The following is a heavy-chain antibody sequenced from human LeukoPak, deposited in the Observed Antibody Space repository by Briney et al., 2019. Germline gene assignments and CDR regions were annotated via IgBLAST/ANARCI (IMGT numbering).Heavy chain of an antibody. V-gene: IGHV4-34*01. CDR3: ARGGRTGEWELLLDY. CDR2: INHSGST. D-gene: IGHD1-26*01. CDR1: GGSFSGYY. J-gene: IGHJ4*02. Sequence: SETLSLTCAVYGGSFSGYYWSWIRQPPGKGLGWIGEINHSGSTNYNPSLKSRVTISVDTSKNQFSLKLSSVTAADTAVYYCARGGRTGEWELLLDYWGQGTLVTVSS.